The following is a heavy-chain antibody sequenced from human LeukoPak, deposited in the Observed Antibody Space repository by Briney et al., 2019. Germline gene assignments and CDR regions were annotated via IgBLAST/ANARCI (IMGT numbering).Heavy chain of an antibody. CDR2: TTGGGT. V-gene: IGHV3-23*01. D-gene: IGHD1-26*01. J-gene: IGHJ6*03. CDR1: GFSFSTYA. Sequence: GGSLRLSCAASGFSFSTYAMSWVRQAPGKGLEWVSTTTGGGTYYADSVRGRFTISRDNSKNTLFLQMNSLRAEDTAVYSCAKDLSGRSYSYYYMDVWGRGTTVTVSS. CDR3: AKDLSGRSYSYYYMDV.